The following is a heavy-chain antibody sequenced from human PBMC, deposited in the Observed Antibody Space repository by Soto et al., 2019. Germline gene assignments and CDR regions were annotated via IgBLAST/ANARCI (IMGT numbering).Heavy chain of an antibody. CDR3: ARGVGNYYYAMDV. CDR1: GFTFSSYG. J-gene: IGHJ6*02. Sequence: QVQLVESGGGVVQPGRSLRLSCAASGFTFSSYGMHWVRQAPGKGLEWVAVIWYDGNDKYYADSVKGRFTISRDNPRNTLFLQMSSLRAEDTAVYYCARGVGNYYYAMDVWGQGTTVTVSS. CDR2: IWYDGNDK. V-gene: IGHV3-33*01. D-gene: IGHD7-27*01.